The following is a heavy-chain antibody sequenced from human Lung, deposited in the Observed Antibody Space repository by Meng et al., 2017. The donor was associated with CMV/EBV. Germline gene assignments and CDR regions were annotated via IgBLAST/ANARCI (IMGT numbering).Heavy chain of an antibody. Sequence: LSLTXAASGFTFSSYWMHWVRRAPGKGLVWVSRINSDGSSTSYADSVKGRFTISRDNAKNTLYLQMNSLRAEDTAVYYCAREQPNSDAFDIWGQGTMVTVSS. CDR2: INSDGSST. CDR1: GFTFSSYW. D-gene: IGHD4-23*01. V-gene: IGHV3-74*01. J-gene: IGHJ3*02. CDR3: AREQPNSDAFDI.